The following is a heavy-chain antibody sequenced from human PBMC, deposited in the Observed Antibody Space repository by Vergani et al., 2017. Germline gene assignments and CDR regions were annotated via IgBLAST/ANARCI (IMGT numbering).Heavy chain of an antibody. CDR3: ARLYGRDSSGSKYFDY. CDR1: GYSFTNYW. V-gene: IGHV5-51*01. Sequence: EVQLVQSGAEVKKPGESLKISCQISGYSFTNYWIGWVRPMPGKGLAWMGIIHPADSDTRYSPSFQGQVTISVDKSISTAYLQRSSLRASDSAMYYCARLYGRDSSGSKYFDYWGQGTLVTVSS. J-gene: IGHJ4*02. D-gene: IGHD3-22*01. CDR2: IHPADSDT.